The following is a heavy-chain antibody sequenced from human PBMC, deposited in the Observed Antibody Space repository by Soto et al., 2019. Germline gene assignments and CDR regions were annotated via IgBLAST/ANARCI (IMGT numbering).Heavy chain of an antibody. CDR2: IYYSGST. CDR3: ARALGSHHAIDY. D-gene: IGHD1-26*01. CDR1: GGSISSYY. Sequence: SETLSLTCTVSGGSISSYYWSWIRQPPGKGLEWIGYIYYSGSTNYNPSLKSRVTISVDTSKNQFSLKLSSVTAADTAVYYCARALGSHHAIDYWGQGTLGTVSS. V-gene: IGHV4-59*01. J-gene: IGHJ4*02.